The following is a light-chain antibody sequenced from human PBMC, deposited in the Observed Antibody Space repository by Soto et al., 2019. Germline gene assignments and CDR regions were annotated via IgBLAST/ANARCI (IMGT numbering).Light chain of an antibody. V-gene: IGLV2-8*01. Sequence: QSDLTQPPSASGSPGQSVTISCAGTSSDVGGYDYVSWYQQHPGKAPKLIIYEVNKRPSGVPDRFSGSKSANTASLTVSGLQAEDEADYYCSSYAGSNNLRMFGGGTKVTVL. J-gene: IGLJ3*02. CDR1: SSDVGGYDY. CDR3: SSYAGSNNLRM. CDR2: EVN.